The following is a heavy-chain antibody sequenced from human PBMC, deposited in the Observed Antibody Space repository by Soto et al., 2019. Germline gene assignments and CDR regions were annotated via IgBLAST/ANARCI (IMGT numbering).Heavy chain of an antibody. Sequence: PSETLSLTCPVSGGSVSSGSYYWSWIRQPPGKGLEWIGYIYYSGSTNYNPSLKSRVTISVDTSKNQFSLKLSSVTAADTAVYYCASHQWLPQGDDAFDIWGQGTMVTVSS. CDR1: GGSVSSGSYY. CDR3: ASHQWLPQGDDAFDI. D-gene: IGHD6-19*01. CDR2: IYYSGST. V-gene: IGHV4-61*01. J-gene: IGHJ3*02.